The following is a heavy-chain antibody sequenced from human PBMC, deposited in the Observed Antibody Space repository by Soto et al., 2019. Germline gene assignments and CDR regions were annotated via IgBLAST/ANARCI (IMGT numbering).Heavy chain of an antibody. J-gene: IGHJ4*02. V-gene: IGHV4-39*01. CDR3: AAIVVGATRHSDVDH. Sequence: SETLSLTCSVSGAPISSNDYLWAWIRQPPGRGLEFIASMHASGGTYHASSLKSRATMSLDTSKDQFSLKLQSVTAADTGTYYCAAIVVGATRHSDVDHWGQGTLVTVSS. CDR2: MHASGGT. CDR1: GAPISSNDYL. D-gene: IGHD2-15*01.